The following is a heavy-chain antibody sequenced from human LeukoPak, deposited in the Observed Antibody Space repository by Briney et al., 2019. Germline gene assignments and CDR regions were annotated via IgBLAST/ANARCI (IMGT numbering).Heavy chain of an antibody. V-gene: IGHV4-59*01. CDR3: AGTSSCRVELQVGFDY. D-gene: IGHD1-7*01. CDR1: GGSISSYY. Sequence: SETLSLTCTVSGGSISSYYWSWIWQPPGKGLELLGYIYYSGSTNYNPSLKSRVTISVDTSKNQFSLKLSSVTAADTAVYYCAGTSSCRVELQVGFDYWSQGTMVTVSS. J-gene: IGHJ4*02. CDR2: IYYSGST.